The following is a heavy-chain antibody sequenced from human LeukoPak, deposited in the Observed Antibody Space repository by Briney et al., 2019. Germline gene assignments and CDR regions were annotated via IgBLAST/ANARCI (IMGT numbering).Heavy chain of an antibody. V-gene: IGHV4-59*01. CDR2: IYYSGGT. D-gene: IGHD3-22*01. CDR1: GGSISSYY. CDR3: ARDSSGYFDDAFDI. Sequence: SETLSLTCTVSGGSISSYYWSWIRQPPGKGLEWIGYIYYSGGTNYNPSLKSRVTISVDTSKNQFSLKLSSVTAADTAVYYCARDSSGYFDDAFDIWGQGTMVTVSS. J-gene: IGHJ3*02.